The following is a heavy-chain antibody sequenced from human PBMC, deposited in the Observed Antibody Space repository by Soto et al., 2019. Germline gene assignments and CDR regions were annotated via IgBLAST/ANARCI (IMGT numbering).Heavy chain of an antibody. CDR1: GFTLSCCG. V-gene: IGHV3-30*18. CDR2: ITYDGSEI. D-gene: IGHD6-19*01. Sequence: QVQVVDSGGGVVQPGRSLRLSCAASGFTLSCCGMHWVRQAPGKGLEWVGVITYDGSEIHYGDSVKGRFTISRDSSENTVYLQMNSLRVEDSAVYYCAKEQSSGFYRVVDYWGQGTLVTVSP. J-gene: IGHJ4*02. CDR3: AKEQSSGFYRVVDY.